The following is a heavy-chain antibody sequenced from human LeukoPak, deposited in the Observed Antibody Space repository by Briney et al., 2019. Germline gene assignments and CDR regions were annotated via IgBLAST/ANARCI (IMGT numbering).Heavy chain of an antibody. CDR2: ISGSGGTT. Sequence: GGSLRLSCGASGFTFSSYAMSWVRQAPGKGLEWVSAISGSGGTTYYADSVKGRFTISRDNSKNTLYLQMNSLRAEDTAVYYCAKKSIMGDSSSWYYFDYWGQATLVTVSS. CDR1: GFTFSSYA. CDR3: AKKSIMGDSSSWYYFDY. V-gene: IGHV3-23*01. J-gene: IGHJ4*02. D-gene: IGHD6-13*01.